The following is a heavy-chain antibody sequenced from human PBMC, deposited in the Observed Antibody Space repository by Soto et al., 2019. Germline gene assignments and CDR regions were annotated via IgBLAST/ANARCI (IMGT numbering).Heavy chain of an antibody. CDR1: GFPFISYA. D-gene: IGHD3-16*01. CDR3: ARAYEGDYFDY. J-gene: IGHJ4*02. V-gene: IGHV3-30-3*01. Sequence: PGGSLRLSCTASGFPFISYAMHWVRQAPGKGLEWVAVISYDGSNKYYADSVKGRFTISRDNSKNTLYLQMNSLRAEDTAVYYCARAYEGDYFDYWGQGTLVTVSS. CDR2: ISYDGSNK.